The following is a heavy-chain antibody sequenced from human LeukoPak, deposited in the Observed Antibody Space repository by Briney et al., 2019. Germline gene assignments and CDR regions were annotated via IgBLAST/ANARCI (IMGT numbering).Heavy chain of an antibody. CDR1: GFTFSSYS. V-gene: IGHV3-21*01. J-gene: IGHJ5*02. CDR2: ISSSSSYI. Sequence: PGGSLRLSCAASGFTFSSYSMNWVRQAPGKGLEWVSSISSSSSYIYYADSVKGRFTISRDNAKNSLYLQMNSLRAEDTAVYYCARRRIVPAAMGWFDPWGQGTLVTVSS. D-gene: IGHD2-2*01. CDR3: ARRRIVPAAMGWFDP.